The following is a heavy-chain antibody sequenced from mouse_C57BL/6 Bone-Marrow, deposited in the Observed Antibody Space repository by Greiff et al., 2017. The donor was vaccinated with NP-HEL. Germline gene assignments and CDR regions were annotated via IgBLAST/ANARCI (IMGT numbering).Heavy chain of an antibody. CDR3: ARGRGGYPAWFAY. D-gene: IGHD2-2*01. CDR1: GYSFTGYF. J-gene: IGHJ3*01. CDR2: INPYNGDT. Sequence: EVQLQQSGPELVKPGDSVKISCKASGYSFTGYFMNWVMQSHGKSLEWIGRINPYNGDTFYNQKFKGKATLTVDKSYSTAHMELRSLTSEDSAVYYCARGRGGYPAWFAYWGQGTLVTVSA. V-gene: IGHV1-20*01.